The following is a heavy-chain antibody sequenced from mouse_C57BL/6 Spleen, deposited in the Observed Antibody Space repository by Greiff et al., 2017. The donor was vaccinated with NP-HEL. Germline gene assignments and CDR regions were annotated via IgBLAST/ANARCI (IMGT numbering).Heavy chain of an antibody. J-gene: IGHJ3*01. Sequence: QVQLLQSGAELARPGASVKLSCKASGYTFTSYGISWVKQRTGQGLEWIGEIYPRSGNTYYNEKFKGKATLTADKSSSTAYMELRSLTSEDSAVYFCARRDDDDPFAYWGQGTLVTVSA. D-gene: IGHD2-4*01. CDR2: IYPRSGNT. V-gene: IGHV1-81*01. CDR3: ARRDDDDPFAY. CDR1: GYTFTSYG.